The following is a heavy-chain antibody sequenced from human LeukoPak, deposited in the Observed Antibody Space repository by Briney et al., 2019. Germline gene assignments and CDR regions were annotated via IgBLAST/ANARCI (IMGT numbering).Heavy chain of an antibody. CDR3: ARDLGVTTYAFDI. CDR2: IYHSGSA. Sequence: SETLSLTCAVSGGSISSSNWWSWVRQPPGKGLEWIGEIYHSGSANYNPSLKSRVTISVDKSKNQFSLKLSSVTAADTAVYYCARDLGVTTYAFDIWGQGTMVTVSS. D-gene: IGHD3-16*01. V-gene: IGHV4-4*02. CDR1: GGSISSSNW. J-gene: IGHJ3*02.